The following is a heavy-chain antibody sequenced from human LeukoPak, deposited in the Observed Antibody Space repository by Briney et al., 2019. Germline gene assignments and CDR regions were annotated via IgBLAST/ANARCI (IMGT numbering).Heavy chain of an antibody. D-gene: IGHD3-3*01. V-gene: IGHV4-4*07. CDR2: IYTSGST. J-gene: IGHJ5*02. CDR1: GGSISSYY. CDR3: ARSLTSRITIFGGVSGNWFDP. Sequence: SETLSLTCTVSGGSISSYYWSWIRQPAGKGLEWIGHIYTSGSTNYNPSLKSRVTMSVDTSKKQFSLKLSSVTAADTAVYYCARSLTSRITIFGGVSGNWFDPWGQGTLVTVSS.